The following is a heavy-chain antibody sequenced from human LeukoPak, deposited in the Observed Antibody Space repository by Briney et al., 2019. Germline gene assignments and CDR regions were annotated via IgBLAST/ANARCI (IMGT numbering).Heavy chain of an antibody. D-gene: IGHD3-22*01. J-gene: IGHJ4*02. V-gene: IGHV1-18*04. CDR1: GYTFTGYY. CDR2: ISAYNGNT. CDR3: ARYYYDSSGYYSLGY. Sequence: GASVKVSCKASGYTFTGYYMHWVRQAPGQGLEGMGWISAYNGNTNYAQKLQGRVTLTTDTSTSTAYMALRSLRSDDTAVSYCARYYYDSSGYYSLGYWGQGTLVTVSS.